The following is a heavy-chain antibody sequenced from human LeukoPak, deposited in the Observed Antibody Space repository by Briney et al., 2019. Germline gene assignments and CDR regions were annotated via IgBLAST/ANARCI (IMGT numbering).Heavy chain of an antibody. D-gene: IGHD3-22*01. J-gene: IGHJ3*01. Sequence: PGGSLRLSCAASGFTFSSYAMNWVRQAPGKGLEWVTFIQYDGTNKYYGDSVEARFTIPRQSSENTVSPQVNSQRPGDSGVSLCAKKWSGDYDSSGIKDAFDLWGQGTMVTVSS. CDR3: AKKWSGDYDSSGIKDAFDL. CDR1: GFTFSSYA. CDR2: IQYDGTNK. V-gene: IGHV3-30*02.